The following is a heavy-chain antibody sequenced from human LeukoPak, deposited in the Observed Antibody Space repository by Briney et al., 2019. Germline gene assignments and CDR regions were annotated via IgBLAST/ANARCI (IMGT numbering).Heavy chain of an antibody. J-gene: IGHJ4*02. CDR1: GFTFSSYE. CDR2: ILNSGTTT. V-gene: IGHV3-48*03. CDR3: ARDPPDY. Sequence: GRSLRLSCAASGFTFSSYEMNWVRQAPGKGLEWVSYILNSGTTTYYADSVKGRFTISRDNAKNSLYLQMNSLGAEDTGVYYCARDPPDYWGQGILVTVSS.